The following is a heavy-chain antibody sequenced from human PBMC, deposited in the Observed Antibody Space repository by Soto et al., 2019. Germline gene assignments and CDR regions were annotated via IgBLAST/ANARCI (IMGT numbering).Heavy chain of an antibody. J-gene: IGHJ6*02. CDR3: ARPYNTIFGVVIPGMDYGMDV. Sequence: QVQLVESGGGVVQPGRSLRLSCAASGFTFSSYAMHWVRQAPGKGLEWVAVISYDGSNKYYADSVKGRFTISRDNSKNALYLQMNSLRAEDTAVYYCARPYNTIFGVVIPGMDYGMDVWGQGTTVTVSS. CDR2: ISYDGSNK. D-gene: IGHD3-3*01. V-gene: IGHV3-30-3*01. CDR1: GFTFSSYA.